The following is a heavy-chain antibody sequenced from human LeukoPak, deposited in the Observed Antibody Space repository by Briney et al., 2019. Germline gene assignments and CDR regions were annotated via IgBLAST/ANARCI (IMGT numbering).Heavy chain of an antibody. CDR2: ISTSGAST. Sequence: GGSLRLSCAASGFTFSSHGMHWVRQTPGKGLEWVSSISTSGASTYYADSVKGRFTISRENSRNTLYLQMNSLRAEDTAVYYCAKKIGGVYAFDIWGQGTMVTVSS. V-gene: IGHV3-23*01. CDR1: GFTFSSHG. CDR3: AKKIGGVYAFDI. J-gene: IGHJ3*02. D-gene: IGHD2/OR15-2a*01.